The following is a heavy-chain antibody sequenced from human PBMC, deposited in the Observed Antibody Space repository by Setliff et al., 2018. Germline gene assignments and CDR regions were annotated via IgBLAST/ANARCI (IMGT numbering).Heavy chain of an antibody. CDR1: GGSISSYY. J-gene: IGHJ3*02. V-gene: IGHV4-59*12. CDR2: IYYSGST. D-gene: IGHD2-2*01. Sequence: SETLSLTCTVSGGSISSYYWSWIRQPPGKGLEWIGYIYYSGSTNYNPSLKSRVTISVDTSKNQFTLKVSSVTAADTAVYYCARDPPYCSSTSCRGAFDIWGQGTMVTVSS. CDR3: ARDPPYCSSTSCRGAFDI.